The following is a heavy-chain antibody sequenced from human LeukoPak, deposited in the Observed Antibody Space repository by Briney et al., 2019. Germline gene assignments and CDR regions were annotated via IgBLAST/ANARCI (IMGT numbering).Heavy chain of an antibody. D-gene: IGHD3-22*01. CDR2: ISSSSSYI. Sequence: NTGGSLRLSCAASGFTFSSYSMNWVRQAPGKGLEWVSSISSSSSYIYYADSVKGRFTISRDNAKNSLYLQMNSLRAEDTAVYYCAKGMYYYDSSGYSKLDYWGQGTLVTVSS. V-gene: IGHV3-21*01. CDR1: GFTFSSYS. J-gene: IGHJ4*02. CDR3: AKGMYYYDSSGYSKLDY.